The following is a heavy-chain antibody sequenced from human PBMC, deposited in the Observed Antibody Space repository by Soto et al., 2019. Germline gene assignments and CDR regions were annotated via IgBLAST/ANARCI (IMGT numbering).Heavy chain of an antibody. V-gene: IGHV3-30*18. J-gene: IGHJ6*02. CDR1: GFTFSSYG. D-gene: IGHD2-15*01. CDR3: AKFRSNYYYCGMDV. Sequence: QVQLVESGGGVVQPGRSLRLSCAASGFTFSSYGMHWVRQAPGKGLEWVAVISYDGSNKYYADSVKGRFTISRDNSKNTLDLQTNSLRAEDTAVYYCAKFRSNYYYCGMDVWGQGSTVTVSS. CDR2: ISYDGSNK.